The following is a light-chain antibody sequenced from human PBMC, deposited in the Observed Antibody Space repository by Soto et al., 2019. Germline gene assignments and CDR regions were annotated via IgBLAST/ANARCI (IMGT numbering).Light chain of an antibody. CDR1: QDIGNW. Sequence: DGQMTQSPSSVSASVGERLTISGRASQDIGNWLAWYQQQPGKAPKLLIYVASNLQSGVPSRFSGSGSGTDFTLTISRLQPEDFAPYYCQQANSFPLTFAGGTKVDIK. V-gene: IGKV1-12*01. CDR2: VAS. J-gene: IGKJ4*01. CDR3: QQANSFPLT.